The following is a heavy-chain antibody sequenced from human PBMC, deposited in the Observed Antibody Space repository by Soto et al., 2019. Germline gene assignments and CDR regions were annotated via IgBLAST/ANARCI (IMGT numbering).Heavy chain of an antibody. CDR3: AREASVLIPAAQPSRFDS. CDR2: ISPYSGYT. J-gene: IGHJ4*02. D-gene: IGHD2-2*01. V-gene: IGHV1-18*01. Sequence: ASVKVSCKGFGYSFMKYGSNWVRQAPGQGLEWVGWISPYSGYTHSAQKFHGRLALTTDTAASTAYMELRILRSADTALYYCAREASVLIPAAQPSRFDSWGQGTLVTVSS. CDR1: GYSFMKYG.